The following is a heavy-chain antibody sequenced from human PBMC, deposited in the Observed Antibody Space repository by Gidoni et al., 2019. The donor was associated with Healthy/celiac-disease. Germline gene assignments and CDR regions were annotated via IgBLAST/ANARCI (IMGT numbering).Heavy chain of an antibody. V-gene: IGHV1-46*01. CDR1: GYTFTSYY. CDR2: IKPGGGSK. CDR3: ARDPDYYYGIDV. J-gene: IGHJ6*02. Sequence: QVQLVQSGAEVKKPGVSVKVSCKASGYTFTSYYMHWVRHAPGQRVWWMGIIKPGGGSKSYGQKVQGRVTMTRDTATSTVYMELSSLRSEDTAVYYCARDPDYYYGIDVWGQGTTVTVSS.